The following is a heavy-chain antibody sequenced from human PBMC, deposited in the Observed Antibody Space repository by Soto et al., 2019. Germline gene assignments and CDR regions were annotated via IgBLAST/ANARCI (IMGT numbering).Heavy chain of an antibody. J-gene: IGHJ5*02. CDR2: INHSGST. Sequence: QVQLQQWGAGLWKPSETLSLTCAVYGGSFSGYYWSWIRQPPGKVLECVGEINHSGSTNYNPSLKSRVTISVDTSKNQFSLKLSSVTAADTAVYYCARGFTYRDFWSGYRQGNWFDPWGQGTLVTVSS. CDR3: ARGFTYRDFWSGYRQGNWFDP. D-gene: IGHD3-3*01. CDR1: GGSFSGYY. V-gene: IGHV4-34*01.